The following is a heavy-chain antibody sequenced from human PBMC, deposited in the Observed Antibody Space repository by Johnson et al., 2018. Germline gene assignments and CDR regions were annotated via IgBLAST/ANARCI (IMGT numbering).Heavy chain of an antibody. D-gene: IGHD3-22*01. CDR2: INPSGGST. V-gene: IGHV1-46*01. CDR1: GYTLTSYY. CDR3: ARDQTKGYDSSGYFDAFDI. J-gene: IGHJ3*02. Sequence: QVQLVESGAEVKKPGASVKVSCKASGYTLTSYYMHWVRQAPGQGLEWMGIINPSGGSTRYAQKFQGRVTMNRDTSTSTVYMELSRLRSEDTAVYYCARDQTKGYDSSGYFDAFDIWGQGTMVTVSS.